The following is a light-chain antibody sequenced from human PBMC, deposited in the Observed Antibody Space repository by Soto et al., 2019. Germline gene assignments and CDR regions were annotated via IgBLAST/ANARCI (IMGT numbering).Light chain of an antibody. CDR3: QQSYSNPVT. CDR1: QSIASY. V-gene: IGKV1-39*01. CDR2: AAS. Sequence: DIQMTQSPSSLSASTGDRVTITCRASQSIASYLNWYQQKPGKAPNLLISAASSLQSGVPSRINGSGSETDFTLTISSLQREDFATYYCQQSYSNPVTFGPGTRVEIK. J-gene: IGKJ3*01.